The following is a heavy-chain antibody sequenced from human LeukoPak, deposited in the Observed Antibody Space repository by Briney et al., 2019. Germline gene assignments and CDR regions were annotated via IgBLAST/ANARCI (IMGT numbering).Heavy chain of an antibody. CDR2: IYYSGST. V-gene: IGHV4-59*12. CDR3: ARAAGPMIVVVTFDY. Sequence: PSETLSLTCAVSGGSISSYYWSWIRQPPGKGLEWIGYIYYSGSTNYNPSLKSRVTMSVDTSKNQFSLKLSSVTAADTAVYYCARAAGPMIVVVTFDYWGQGTLVTVSS. CDR1: GGSISSYY. D-gene: IGHD2-21*02. J-gene: IGHJ4*02.